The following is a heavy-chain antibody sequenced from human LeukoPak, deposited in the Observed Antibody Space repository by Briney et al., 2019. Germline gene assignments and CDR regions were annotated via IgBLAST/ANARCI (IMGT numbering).Heavy chain of an antibody. CDR3: ARGTYSSSWYFDY. V-gene: IGHV4-59*01. CDR1: GGSISSYY. D-gene: IGHD6-13*01. CDR2: IYYSGST. J-gene: IGHJ4*02. Sequence: SETLSLTCTVSGGSISSYYWSWIRQPPGKGLEWIGYIYYSGSTNYNPSLKSRVTISVDTSKNQFSLKLSSVTAADTAVYYCARGTYSSSWYFDYWGQGTLVTVSS.